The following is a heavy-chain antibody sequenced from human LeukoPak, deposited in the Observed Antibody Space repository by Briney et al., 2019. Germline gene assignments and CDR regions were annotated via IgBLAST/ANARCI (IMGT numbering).Heavy chain of an antibody. CDR3: ASGGSSSSFDY. CDR2: INHSGST. D-gene: IGHD6-6*01. V-gene: IGHV4-34*01. Sequence: SETLSLTCAVYGGSFSGYYWSWIRQPPGKGLEWVGEINHSGSTNYNPSLKSRVTISVDTSKNQFSLKLSSVTAADTAVYYCASGGSSSSFDYWGQGTLVTVSS. J-gene: IGHJ4*02. CDR1: GGSFSGYY.